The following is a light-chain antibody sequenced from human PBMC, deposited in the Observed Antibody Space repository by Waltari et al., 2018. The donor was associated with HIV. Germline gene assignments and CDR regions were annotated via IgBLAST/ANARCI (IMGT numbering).Light chain of an antibody. CDR3: AAWDDSLNGVL. V-gene: IGLV1-47*01. CDR2: MNN. J-gene: IGLJ2*01. Sequence: QSVLPQPPSASGTPGQRVTISCSGSTSNIGNNIVSWYQPLPGTAPKLLISMNNQRPSGVPGRCSGSKSGTSASRAISGLRSEDEADYYCAAWDDSLNGVLFGGGTKVTVL. CDR1: TSNIGNNI.